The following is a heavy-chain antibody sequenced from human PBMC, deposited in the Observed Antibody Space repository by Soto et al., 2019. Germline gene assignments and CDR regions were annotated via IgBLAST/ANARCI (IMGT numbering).Heavy chain of an antibody. V-gene: IGHV3-30*18. CDR2: ISYDGSNK. Sequence: QVQLVESGGGVVQPGRSLRLSCAASGFTFSSYGMHWVRQAPGKGLEWVAVISYDGSNKYYADSVKGRFTISRDHSKNTLYLQMNSLRAEDTAVDYCAKDRRPNYYYGMDVWGQGTTVTGSS. D-gene: IGHD6-25*01. CDR3: AKDRRPNYYYGMDV. CDR1: GFTFSSYG. J-gene: IGHJ6*02.